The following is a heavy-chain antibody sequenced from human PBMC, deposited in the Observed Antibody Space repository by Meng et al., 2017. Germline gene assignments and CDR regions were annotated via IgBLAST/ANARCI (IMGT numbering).Heavy chain of an antibody. CDR1: GFTFSDYY. V-gene: IGHV3-11*01. CDR2: ISSSGSTI. J-gene: IGHJ4*02. D-gene: IGHD3-3*01. CDR3: AREGSGNGLDY. Sequence: QGELVGAWGGVVKPGWALRISCSAVGFTFSDYYMSWIRQAPGKGLEWVSYISSSGSTIYYADSVKGRFTISRDNAKNSLYLQMNSLRAEDTAVYYCAREGSGNGLDYWGQGTLVTVSS.